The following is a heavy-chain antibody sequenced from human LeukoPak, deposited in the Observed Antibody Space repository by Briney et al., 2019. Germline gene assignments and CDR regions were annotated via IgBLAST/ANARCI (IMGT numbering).Heavy chain of an antibody. J-gene: IGHJ4*02. D-gene: IGHD2-2*01. Sequence: PSETLSLTCTVSGGTISSSSYYWGWIRQPPGKGLEWIGSIYYSGSTYYNPSLKSRVTISVDASKNQFSLKLSSVTAADTAVYYCARGQDIVVVPAVTFDYWGQGTLVTVS. CDR2: IYYSGST. CDR3: ARGQDIVVVPAVTFDY. V-gene: IGHV4-39*07. CDR1: GGTISSSSYY.